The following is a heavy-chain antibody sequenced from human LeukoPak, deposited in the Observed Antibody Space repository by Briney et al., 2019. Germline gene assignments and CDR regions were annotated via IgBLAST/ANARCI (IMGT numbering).Heavy chain of an antibody. D-gene: IGHD5-24*01. V-gene: IGHV3-53*01. CDR2: IYSGGST. CDR1: GFTVSSNY. CDR3: AREVRDGYNSGYFDY. J-gene: IGHJ4*02. Sequence: PGGSLRLSCAASGFTVSSNYMSRVRQAPGKGLEWVSVIYSGGSTYYADSVKGRFTISRDNSKNTLYLQMNSLRAEDTAVYYCAREVRDGYNSGYFDYWGQGTLVTVSS.